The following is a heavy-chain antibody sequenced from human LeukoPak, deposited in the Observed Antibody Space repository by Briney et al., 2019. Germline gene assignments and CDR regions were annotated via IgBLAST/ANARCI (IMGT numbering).Heavy chain of an antibody. J-gene: IGHJ4*02. CDR2: ISTSGST. D-gene: IGHD1-26*01. CDR3: ARDLSGTGATTLAY. Sequence: SQTLSLTCTVSGGSISRGTYYWSWTRQPAGKGPQWIGRISTSGSTHYNPSLESRFTISIDTSKNQFSLKLSSVTAADTAVYYCARDLSGTGATTLAYWGRGTLVTVSS. CDR1: GGSISRGTYY. V-gene: IGHV4-61*02.